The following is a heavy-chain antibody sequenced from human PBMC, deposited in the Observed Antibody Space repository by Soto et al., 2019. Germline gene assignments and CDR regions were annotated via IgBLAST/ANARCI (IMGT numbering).Heavy chain of an antibody. V-gene: IGHV3-13*01. J-gene: IGHJ6*02. CDR3: ARDRDYYDSSGPTPVVYYYGMDV. Sequence: PGGSLRLSCAASGFTFSSYDMHWVRQATGKGLEWVSAIGTAGDTYYPGSVKGRFTISRENAKNSLYLQMNSLRAEDTAVYYCARDRDYYDSSGPTPVVYYYGMDVWGQGTKVTVSS. CDR2: IGTAGDT. D-gene: IGHD3-22*01. CDR1: GFTFSSYD.